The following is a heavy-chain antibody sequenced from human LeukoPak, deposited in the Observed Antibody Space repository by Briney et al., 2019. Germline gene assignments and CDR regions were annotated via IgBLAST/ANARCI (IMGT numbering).Heavy chain of an antibody. CDR2: ITSSSSHI. CDR1: GFTFSSYN. D-gene: IGHD6-13*01. CDR3: ARDPYSGSYVDYYYYYYMDV. J-gene: IGHJ6*03. Sequence: GGSLRLSCAASGFTFSSYNMNWVRQAPGKGLEWVSSITSSSSHIYYADSVKGRFTISRDNAKNSLYLQIDSLRAGDTAVYYCARDPYSGSYVDYYYYYYMDVWGKGTTVTISS. V-gene: IGHV3-21*01.